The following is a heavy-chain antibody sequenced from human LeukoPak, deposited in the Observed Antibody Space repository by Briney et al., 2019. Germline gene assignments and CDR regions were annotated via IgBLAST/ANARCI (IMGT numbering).Heavy chain of an antibody. Sequence: PSETLSLTCTVSGYSISSGYYWGWIRQPPGKGLEWIGYIYYSGSTNYNPSLKSRVTISVDTSKNQFSLKLSSVTAADTAVYYCAGLRLYYFDYWGQGTLVTVSS. V-gene: IGHV4-61*01. CDR2: IYYSGST. CDR3: AGLRLYYFDY. CDR1: GYSISSGYY. J-gene: IGHJ4*02.